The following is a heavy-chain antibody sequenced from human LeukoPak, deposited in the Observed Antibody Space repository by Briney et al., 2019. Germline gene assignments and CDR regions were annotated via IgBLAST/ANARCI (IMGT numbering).Heavy chain of an antibody. V-gene: IGHV5-51*01. CDR2: IYPGDSDT. D-gene: IGHD5-18*01. J-gene: IGHJ4*02. CDR1: GYSFTSYW. CDR3: ARAPSRGYSYGYFDY. Sequence: GESLKISCKGSGYSFTSYWIGWVRQMPGKGLEWMGIIYPGDSDTRYSPSLQGQVTISADKSISTAYLQWSSLKASDTAMYYCARAPSRGYSYGYFDYWGQGTLVTVSS.